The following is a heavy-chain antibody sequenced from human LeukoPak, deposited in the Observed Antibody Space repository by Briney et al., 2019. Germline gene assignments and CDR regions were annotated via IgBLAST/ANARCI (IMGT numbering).Heavy chain of an antibody. CDR3: ARTLAYYGSGSYSELDY. Sequence: SVKVSCKAFGGTFSSYAISWVRQAPGQGLEWMGGIIPIFGTANYAQKFQGRVTITADESTSTAYMELSSLRSEDTAVYYCARTLAYYGSGSYSELDYWGQGTLVTVSS. CDR1: GGTFSSYA. CDR2: IIPIFGTA. D-gene: IGHD3-10*01. V-gene: IGHV1-69*13. J-gene: IGHJ4*02.